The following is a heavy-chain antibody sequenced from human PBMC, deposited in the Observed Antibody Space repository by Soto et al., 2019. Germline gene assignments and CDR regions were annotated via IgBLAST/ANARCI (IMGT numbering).Heavy chain of an antibody. J-gene: IGHJ6*02. CDR1: GFTFSSYA. D-gene: IGHD3-22*01. Sequence: GGSLRLSCAASGFTFSSYAMSWVRQAPGKGLEWVSAISGSGGSTYYADSVKGRFTISRDNSRNTLYLQMNSLRAEDTAAYYCAKSKASDYYDSSGSHLYYYYGMDVWGQGTTVTVSS. CDR2: ISGSGGST. CDR3: AKSKASDYYDSSGSHLYYYYGMDV. V-gene: IGHV3-23*01.